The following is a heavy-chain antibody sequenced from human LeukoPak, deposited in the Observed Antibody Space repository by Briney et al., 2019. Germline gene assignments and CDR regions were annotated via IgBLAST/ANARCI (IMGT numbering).Heavy chain of an antibody. CDR3: AREGLRFLEWLPQGFDY. V-gene: IGHV3-48*03. D-gene: IGHD3-3*01. CDR1: GFTFSSYE. J-gene: IGHJ4*02. Sequence: PGGSLRLSCAASGFTFSSYEMNWVRQAPGKGLEWVSYISSSGSTIYYADSVEGRFTISRDNAKNSLYLQMNSLRAEDTAVYYCAREGLRFLEWLPQGFDYWGQGTLVTVSS. CDR2: ISSSGSTI.